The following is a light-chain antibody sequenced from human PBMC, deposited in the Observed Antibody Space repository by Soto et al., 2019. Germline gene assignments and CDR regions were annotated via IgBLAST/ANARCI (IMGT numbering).Light chain of an antibody. Sequence: DIQMTQSPSTLSASVGDRVTITCRASQSIGSSLAWYQQKPGKGPKLLIYDASTLESVVPSRFSGSGFGTEFALTISRLHHDDFATFYCQQYNSYGTFGQGTKLEIK. V-gene: IGKV1-5*01. CDR3: QQYNSYGT. J-gene: IGKJ2*01. CDR1: QSIGSS. CDR2: DAS.